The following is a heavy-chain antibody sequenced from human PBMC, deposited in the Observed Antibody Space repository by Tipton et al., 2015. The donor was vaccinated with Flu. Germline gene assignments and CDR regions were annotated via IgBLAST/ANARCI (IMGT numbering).Heavy chain of an antibody. CDR1: GGSISNYY. CDR2: IDNSGST. Sequence: TLSFTCSVSGGSISNYYWGWIRQPPEKGLEWIGNIDNSGSTYYNPSLKSRVTISVDTSKSQFSLKLRSVTAADTAVYYCARLSYYDVDLKNFYFDYWGQGALVTVSS. V-gene: IGHV4-39*01. J-gene: IGHJ4*02. D-gene: IGHD3-10*02. CDR3: ARLSYYDVDLKNFYFDY.